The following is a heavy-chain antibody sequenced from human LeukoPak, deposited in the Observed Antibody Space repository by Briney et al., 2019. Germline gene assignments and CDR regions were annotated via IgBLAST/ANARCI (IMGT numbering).Heavy chain of an antibody. CDR1: GYTFTGSY. Sequence: ASVKVSCKASGYTFTGSYMHWVRQAPGQGLEWMGWINPYSGGTNYAQKFQGRVTMTRDTSISTAYMGLSWLRSDDTAVHYCASDLGYCSSTSCPFDPWGQGTLVTVSS. D-gene: IGHD2-2*01. V-gene: IGHV1-2*02. J-gene: IGHJ5*02. CDR2: INPYSGGT. CDR3: ASDLGYCSSTSCPFDP.